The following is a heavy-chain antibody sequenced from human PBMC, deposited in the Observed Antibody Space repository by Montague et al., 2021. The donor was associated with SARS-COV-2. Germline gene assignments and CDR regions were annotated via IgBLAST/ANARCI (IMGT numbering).Heavy chain of an antibody. CDR3: AKERWQQLSFDS. V-gene: IGHV3-23*01. CDR1: GGSISSSSYY. CDR2: ISGSGGSA. D-gene: IGHD5-24*01. J-gene: IGHJ4*02. Sequence: ETLSLTCTVSGGSISSSSYYWGWIRQAPGKGLEWVSFISGSGGSAYYADSVKGRFTISRDNSENTVYLQMTSLRAEDMAMYYCAKERWQQLSFDSWSQGTLVTVSS.